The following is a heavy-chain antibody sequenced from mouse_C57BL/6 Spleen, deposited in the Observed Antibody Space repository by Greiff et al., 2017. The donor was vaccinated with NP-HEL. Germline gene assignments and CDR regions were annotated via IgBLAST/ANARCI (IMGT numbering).Heavy chain of an antibody. CDR1: GYTFTSYW. D-gene: IGHD3-3*01. CDR3: ASWGSDEGPAWFAY. V-gene: IGHV1-55*01. J-gene: IGHJ3*01. Sequence: QVQLKQPGAELVKPGASVKMSCKASGYTFTSYWITWVKQRPGQGLEWIGDIYPGSGSTNYNEKFKSKATLTVDTSSSTAYMQLSSLTSEDSAVYYCASWGSDEGPAWFAYWGQGTLVTVSA. CDR2: IYPGSGST.